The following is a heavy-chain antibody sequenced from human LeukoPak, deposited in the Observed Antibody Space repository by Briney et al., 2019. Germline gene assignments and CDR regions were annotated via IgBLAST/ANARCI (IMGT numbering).Heavy chain of an antibody. V-gene: IGHV4-39*07. Sequence: PSETLSLTCTVSGGSISSSSYYWGWIRQPPGKGLEWIGSIYYSGSTYYNPSLKSRVTISVDTSKNQFSLKLSSVTAADTAVYYCARAITMVRGVMIDYYYMDVWGKGTTVTVSS. J-gene: IGHJ6*03. CDR1: GGSISSSSYY. CDR3: ARAITMVRGVMIDYYYMDV. CDR2: IYYSGST. D-gene: IGHD3-10*01.